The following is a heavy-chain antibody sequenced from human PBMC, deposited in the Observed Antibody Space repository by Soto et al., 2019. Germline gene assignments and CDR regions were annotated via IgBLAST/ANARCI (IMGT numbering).Heavy chain of an antibody. CDR2: IYYSGRT. J-gene: IGHJ6*02. CDR3: ARHLDPRQLVRVYYYSGMDV. Sequence: QLQLQESGPGLVKPSETLSLTCTVSGGSISSSSYYWGWIRQPPGKGLEWIGSIYYSGRTYYNPSLQSRVTIPVDTSKTQFSLKLSSVTAADTAVYYCARHLDPRQLVRVYYYSGMDVWGQGTTVTVSS. D-gene: IGHD6-13*01. V-gene: IGHV4-39*01. CDR1: GGSISSSSYY.